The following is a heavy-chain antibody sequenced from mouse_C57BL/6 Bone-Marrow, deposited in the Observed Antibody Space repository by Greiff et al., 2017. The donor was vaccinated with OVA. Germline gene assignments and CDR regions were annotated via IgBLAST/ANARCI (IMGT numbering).Heavy chain of an antibody. Sequence: VQLQQPGAELVKPGASVKVSCKASGYTFTSYWMHWVKQRPGQGLEWIGRIHPSDSDTNSNQKFKGKATFTVDKSSSTAYTQLNSLTSDDAAVYYCAIPTVEYFDDWGQGTTLTVSS. CDR1: GYTFTSYW. J-gene: IGHJ2*01. CDR2: IHPSDSDT. CDR3: AIPTVEYFDD. V-gene: IGHV1-74*01. D-gene: IGHD1-1*01.